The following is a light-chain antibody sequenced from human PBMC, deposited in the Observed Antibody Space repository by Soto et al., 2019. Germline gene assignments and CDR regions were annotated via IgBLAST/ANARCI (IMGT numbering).Light chain of an antibody. CDR2: EVS. J-gene: IGLJ3*02. CDR3: SSYTTSNTQV. V-gene: IGLV2-14*01. CDR1: SSDVGTYNY. Sequence: QSVLAQPASVSGSPGQSITISCTGTSSDVGTYNYVSWYQHRPGKAPKLMIYEVSYRPSGVSNRFSGSKSANTASLTISGLQAEDEADYYCSSYTTSNTQVFGGGTKVSVL.